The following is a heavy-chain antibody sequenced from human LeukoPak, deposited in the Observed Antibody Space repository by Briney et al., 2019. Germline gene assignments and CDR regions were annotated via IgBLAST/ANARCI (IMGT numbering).Heavy chain of an antibody. J-gene: IGHJ4*02. Sequence: GGSLRLSCAASGFSFNNVWMSWVRQAPGKGLEWVSVIYSGGSTYYADSVKGRFTISRDNSKNTLYLQMNSLRAEDTAVYYCARELHYYDSSGYYFYFDYWGQGTLVTVSS. V-gene: IGHV3-53*01. CDR1: GFSFNNVW. CDR2: IYSGGST. D-gene: IGHD3-22*01. CDR3: ARELHYYDSSGYYFYFDY.